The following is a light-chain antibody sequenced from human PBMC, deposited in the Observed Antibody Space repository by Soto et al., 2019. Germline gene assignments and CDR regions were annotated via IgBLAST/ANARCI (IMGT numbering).Light chain of an antibody. Sequence: QSVLTQPPSASGTPGQRFTISCSGSRSNIGSNYVYWYQQLPGTAPKLLIYRNNQRPSGVPDRFSGSKSGTSASLAISGLRSEDEADYYCAAWDDSLSGVVFGGGTKVTVL. CDR3: AAWDDSLSGVV. CDR1: RSNIGSNY. V-gene: IGLV1-47*01. CDR2: RNN. J-gene: IGLJ2*01.